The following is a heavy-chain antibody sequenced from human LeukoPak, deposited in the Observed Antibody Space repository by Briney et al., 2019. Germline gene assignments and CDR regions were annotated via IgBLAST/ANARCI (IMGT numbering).Heavy chain of an antibody. CDR2: IKQDGSEK. J-gene: IGHJ6*02. D-gene: IGHD3-10*01. V-gene: IGHV3-7*01. CDR1: GFTFSTYG. Sequence: AGGSLRLSCAASGFTFSTYGMTWVRQAPGKGLEWVANIKQDGSEKYYVDSVKGRFTISRDNAKNSLYLQMNSLRAEDTAVYYCARDRYYYGSGSHGDYYYYGMDVWGQGTTVTVSS. CDR3: ARDRYYYGSGSHGDYYYYGMDV.